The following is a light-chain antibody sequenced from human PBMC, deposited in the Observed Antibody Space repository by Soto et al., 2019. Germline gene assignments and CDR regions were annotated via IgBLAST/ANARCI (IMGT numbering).Light chain of an antibody. Sequence: QAVVTHEPSFSVSPGGTVTLTCGLSSGSVSTSYYPSWYQQTPGQAPRTLIYNTYTRSSGVPDRFSASILGDKAALTITGDQADDESDYYCVLYMGSGISVFGGGTKLTVL. CDR1: SGSVSTSYY. V-gene: IGLV8-61*01. CDR3: VLYMGSGISV. J-gene: IGLJ2*01. CDR2: NTY.